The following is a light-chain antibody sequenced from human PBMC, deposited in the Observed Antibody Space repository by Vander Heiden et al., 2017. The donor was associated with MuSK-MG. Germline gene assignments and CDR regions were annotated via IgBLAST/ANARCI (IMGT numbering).Light chain of an antibody. J-gene: IGKJ1*01. CDR1: QIVNTW. Sequence: DIQMTQSPSTLSASVGDRVTITCRASQIVNTWLAWYQQKPGKAPKLLISDASTLESGVPSRFSGTGSGTEFTLTISSLQPDDLATYYCQQYFSSSQTFGLGTRVEIK. CDR3: QQYFSSSQT. CDR2: DAS. V-gene: IGKV1-5*01.